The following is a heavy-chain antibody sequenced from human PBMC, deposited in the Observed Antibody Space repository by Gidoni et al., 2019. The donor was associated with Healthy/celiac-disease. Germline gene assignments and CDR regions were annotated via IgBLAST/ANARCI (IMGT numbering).Heavy chain of an antibody. J-gene: IGHJ3*02. CDR2: IIPILGIA. CDR3: PRGGNAFDI. D-gene: IGHD3-16*01. Sequence: QVQLVQSVAAVKKPGSSVKISCKASGGTFSSYTISWVRQAPGQGLEWMVRIIPILGIANYVQKFQGIVTITADKSTSTAYRELRSLRSEDTAVYYCPRGGNAFDIWGQGTMVTVSS. V-gene: IGHV1-69*02. CDR1: GGTFSSYT.